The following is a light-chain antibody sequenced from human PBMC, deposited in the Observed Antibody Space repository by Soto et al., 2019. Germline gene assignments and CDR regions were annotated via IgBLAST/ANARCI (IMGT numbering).Light chain of an antibody. CDR1: KLGNEY. CDR3: QAWDSSTAKVV. V-gene: IGLV3-1*01. CDR2: QDT. Sequence: SYELTQPPSVSVSPGQTASITCSGDKLGNEYTCWYQQKPGQSPVLVIYQDTKRPSGIPERFSGSYSGNTATLTISVTQAMDEADYYCQAWDSSTAKVVFGGGTKLTVL. J-gene: IGLJ2*01.